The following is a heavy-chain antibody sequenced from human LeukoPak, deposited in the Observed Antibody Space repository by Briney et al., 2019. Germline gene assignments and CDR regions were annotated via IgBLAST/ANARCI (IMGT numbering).Heavy chain of an antibody. J-gene: IGHJ4*02. CDR3: ASFEGYSSSWYCFDY. CDR1: GFTFSSYS. Sequence: GGSLRLSCAASGFTFSSYSMNWVRQAPGKGLEWVSSISSSSSYIYYADSVKGRFTISRDNAKNSLYLQMNSLRAEDTAVYYCASFEGYSSSWYCFDYWGQGTLVTVSS. V-gene: IGHV3-21*01. CDR2: ISSSSSYI. D-gene: IGHD6-13*01.